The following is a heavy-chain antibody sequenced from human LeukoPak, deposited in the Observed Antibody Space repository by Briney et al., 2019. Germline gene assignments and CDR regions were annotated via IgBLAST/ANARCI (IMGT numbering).Heavy chain of an antibody. CDR1: GFTVSSNY. Sequence: GGSLRLFCAASGFTVSSNYMSWVRQAPGKGLEWVSVIYSGGSTYYADSVKGRFTISRDNSKNTVYLQMNSVRAEDTAVYYCARDLRDRGLVLWGQGTLVTVSS. D-gene: IGHD2-8*01. V-gene: IGHV3-66*01. CDR2: IYSGGST. J-gene: IGHJ1*01. CDR3: ARDLRDRGLVL.